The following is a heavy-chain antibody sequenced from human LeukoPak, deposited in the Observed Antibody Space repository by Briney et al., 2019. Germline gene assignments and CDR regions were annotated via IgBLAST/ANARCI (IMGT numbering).Heavy chain of an antibody. V-gene: IGHV3-30-3*01. CDR2: ISYDGSNK. CDR3: ARDSTNWNEHLYYFDY. CDR1: GFTFSSYA. Sequence: GRSLRLSCAASGFTFSSYAMNWVRQAPGKGLEWVAVISYDGSNKYYADSVKGRFTISRDNSKNTLYLQTNSLRAEDTAVYYCARDSTNWNEHLYYFDYWGQGTLVTVSS. D-gene: IGHD1-1*01. J-gene: IGHJ4*02.